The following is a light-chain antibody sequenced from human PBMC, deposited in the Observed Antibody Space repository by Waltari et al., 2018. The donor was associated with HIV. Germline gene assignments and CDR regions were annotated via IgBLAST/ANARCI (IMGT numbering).Light chain of an antibody. CDR2: EVS. V-gene: IGLV2-23*02. J-gene: IGLJ2*01. CDR3: CSYASTTDTYVV. Sequence: QSALTQPASVAGSPGQSITISCTGTSSDVWSYNLVSWYQQHPGKAPKLIIYEVSKRPSGVSNRFSGSNSGSTASLTISGLQPEDEADYCCCSYASTTDTYVVFGGGTKLTVL. CDR1: SSDVWSYNL.